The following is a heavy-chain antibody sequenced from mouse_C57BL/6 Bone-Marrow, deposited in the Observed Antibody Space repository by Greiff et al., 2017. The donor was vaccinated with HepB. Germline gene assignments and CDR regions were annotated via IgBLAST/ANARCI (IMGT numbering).Heavy chain of an antibody. D-gene: IGHD1-1*01. CDR2: ISSGSSTI. CDR3: ARRYYYGSSYDWYFDV. CDR1: GFTFSDYG. V-gene: IGHV5-17*01. Sequence: EVKLMESEGGLVQPGGSLKLSCAASGFTFSDYGMHWVRQAPEKGLEWVAYISSGSSTIYYADTVKGRFTISRDNAKNTLFLQMTSLRSEDTAMYYCARRYYYGSSYDWYFDVWGTGTTVTVSS. J-gene: IGHJ1*03.